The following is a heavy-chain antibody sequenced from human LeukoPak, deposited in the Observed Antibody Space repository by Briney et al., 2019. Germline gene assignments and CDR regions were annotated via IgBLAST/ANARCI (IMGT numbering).Heavy chain of an antibody. CDR1: GGSFSGYY. J-gene: IGHJ4*02. CDR3: ARVAYGDYADY. Sequence: SETLSLTCAVYGGSFSGYYWSWIRQPPGKGLEWIGYIYYSGSTNYNPSLKSRVTISVDTSKNQFSLKLSSVTAADTAVYYCARVAYGDYADYWGQGTLVTVSS. CDR2: IYYSGST. V-gene: IGHV4-59*01. D-gene: IGHD4-17*01.